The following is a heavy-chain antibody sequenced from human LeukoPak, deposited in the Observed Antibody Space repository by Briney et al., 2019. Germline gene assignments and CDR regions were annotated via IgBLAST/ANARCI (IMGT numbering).Heavy chain of an antibody. CDR2: IWYDGSNK. J-gene: IGHJ6*01. V-gene: IGHV3-33*08. CDR1: GFSFSYHD. CDR3: ARDPAGMDV. Sequence: PGGSLRLSCAASGFSFSYHDIHWVRQAPGKGLEWVAVIWYDGSNKYYADSVKGRFTISRDNSKNTLYLQMNSLRAEDTAVYYCARDPAGMDVWGQGTTVTVSS.